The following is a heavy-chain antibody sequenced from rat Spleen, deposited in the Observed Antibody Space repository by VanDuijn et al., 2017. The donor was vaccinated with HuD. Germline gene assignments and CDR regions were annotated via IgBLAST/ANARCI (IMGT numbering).Heavy chain of an antibody. Sequence: EVQLVESGGGLVQPGRSLKLSCAASGFTFTDYAMYWFRQAPKKGLEWVATISYDGSSTYYRDSVKGRFTISRDNAKSSLYLQMNSLKSEDTATYYCARIPSDGYYHVPFDYWGQGVMVTVSS. V-gene: IGHV5-7*01. CDR1: GFTFTDYA. CDR3: ARIPSDGYYHVPFDY. D-gene: IGHD1-12*03. CDR2: ISYDGSST. J-gene: IGHJ2*01.